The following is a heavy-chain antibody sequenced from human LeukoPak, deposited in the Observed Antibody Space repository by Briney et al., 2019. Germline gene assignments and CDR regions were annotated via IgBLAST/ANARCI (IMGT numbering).Heavy chain of an antibody. CDR3: SRPRDEGGLYWNFDL. CDR2: INPNSGAT. J-gene: IGHJ2*01. Sequence: ASVKVSCKSSGYTFIDYYIHWVRQAPGQGLEWMGWINPNSGATKYAQKFQGRVTMTRDTSISTAYMELSRLRPDDTAVYYCSRPRDEGGLYWNFDLWGRGTLVTVSS. V-gene: IGHV1-2*02. D-gene: IGHD2-15*01. CDR1: GYTFIDYY.